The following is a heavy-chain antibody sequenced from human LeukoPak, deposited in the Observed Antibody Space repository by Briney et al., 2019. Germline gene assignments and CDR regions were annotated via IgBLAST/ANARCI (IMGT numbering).Heavy chain of an antibody. CDR2: IYPGDSDT. D-gene: IGHD6-19*01. Sequence: GESLKISCKGSGYSFTSYWIGWVRQMPGKGLEWMGIIYPGDSDTRYSPSFQGQVTISADKSISTAYLQWSSLKASDTAMYYCARLPDAVAGTTHPFDYWGQGTLVTVSS. CDR1: GYSFTSYW. V-gene: IGHV5-51*01. CDR3: ARLPDAVAGTTHPFDY. J-gene: IGHJ4*02.